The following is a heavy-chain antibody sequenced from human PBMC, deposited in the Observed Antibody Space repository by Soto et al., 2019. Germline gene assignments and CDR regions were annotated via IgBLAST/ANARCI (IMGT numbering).Heavy chain of an antibody. Sequence: EVQLVESGGGLVKPGGSLRLSCAASGFTFSSYSMTWVRQAPGKGLEWVSSISSSGDDIYYADSLKGRFTISRDNAKNSLYLEMNSLRVEDTAIYFCERDCPSIVVVPAAPDSWGQGTLVTVSS. J-gene: IGHJ4*02. CDR2: ISSSGDDI. V-gene: IGHV3-21*01. D-gene: IGHD2-2*01. CDR1: GFTFSSYS. CDR3: ERDCPSIVVVPAAPDS.